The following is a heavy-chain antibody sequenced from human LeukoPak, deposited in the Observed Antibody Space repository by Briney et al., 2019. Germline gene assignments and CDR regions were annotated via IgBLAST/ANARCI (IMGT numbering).Heavy chain of an antibody. J-gene: IGHJ4*02. D-gene: IGHD4-17*01. CDR1: GFTFSSYE. V-gene: IGHV3-48*03. CDR3: ARTPTLDYGVPKD. CDR2: ISSSGSTI. Sequence: PPGGSLRLSCAASGFTFSSYEMNWVRQAPGKGLEWVSYISSSGSTIYYADSVKGRFTISRDNAKNSLYLQMNSLRAEDTAVYYCARTPTLDYGVPKDWGQGTLVTVSS.